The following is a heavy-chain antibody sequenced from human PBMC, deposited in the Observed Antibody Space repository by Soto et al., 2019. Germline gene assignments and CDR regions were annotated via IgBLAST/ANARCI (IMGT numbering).Heavy chain of an antibody. CDR2: ISWNSGSI. D-gene: IGHD2-8*01. Sequence: GGSLRLSCTASAFTFDYYAMRWVRQAPGEGLEWVSGISWNSGSIGYADSVKGRFTISRDNVKNSLYLQMNRLRVEDTALYYCXKDIGPMVFAPRGGMDVWGQGTTVTVSS. CDR1: AFTFDYYA. CDR3: XKDIGPMVFAPRGGMDV. J-gene: IGHJ6*02. V-gene: IGHV3-9*01.